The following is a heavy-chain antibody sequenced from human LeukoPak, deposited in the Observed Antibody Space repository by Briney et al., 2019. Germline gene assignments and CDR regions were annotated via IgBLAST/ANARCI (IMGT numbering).Heavy chain of an antibody. J-gene: IGHJ4*02. Sequence: SETLSLTCTVSIDSMFGYFWSWIRQPPGGGLEWIGRIYTSGSTTYNPSLKSRVTISGDTSENQFSLRLSSVTAADTAVYYCARASYSYDVSGWVPFDYWGQGTLVTVSS. CDR1: IDSMFGYF. CDR3: ARASYSYDVSGWVPFDY. V-gene: IGHV4-4*08. CDR2: IYTSGST. D-gene: IGHD3-22*01.